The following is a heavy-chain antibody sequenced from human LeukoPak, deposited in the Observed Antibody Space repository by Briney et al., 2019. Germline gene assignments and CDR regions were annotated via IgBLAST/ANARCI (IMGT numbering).Heavy chain of an antibody. CDR1: GGTFSSYT. V-gene: IGHV1-69*02. D-gene: IGHD6-19*01. J-gene: IGHJ3*02. CDR3: ATRIAVAGDRAFDI. CDR2: IIPILSIA. Sequence: ASVKVSCKASGGTFSSYTISWVRQAPGQGLEWMGRIIPILSIANYAQKFQGRVTITADKSTSTAYMELSSLRSEDTAVYYCATRIAVAGDRAFDIWGQGTMVTVSS.